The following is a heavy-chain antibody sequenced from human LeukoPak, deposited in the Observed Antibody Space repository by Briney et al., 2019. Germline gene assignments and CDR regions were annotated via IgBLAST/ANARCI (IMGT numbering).Heavy chain of an antibody. Sequence: PGGSLRLSCAASGFTFSSYAMSWVRQAPGKGLERVSGISGSGGSTYSVDSVKGRFTISRDNSKNTLYLQMKSLRAEDTAVYYCAKDASGTGTTLWMDVWGQGTTVTVSS. D-gene: IGHD3-10*01. CDR3: AKDASGTGTTLWMDV. CDR2: ISGSGGST. V-gene: IGHV3-23*01. CDR1: GFTFSSYA. J-gene: IGHJ6*02.